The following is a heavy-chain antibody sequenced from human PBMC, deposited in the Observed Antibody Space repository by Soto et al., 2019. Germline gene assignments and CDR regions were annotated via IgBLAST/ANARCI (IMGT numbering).Heavy chain of an antibody. J-gene: IGHJ6*02. CDR3: ARDDYSLYYYGMDV. CDR2: IYSGGST. D-gene: IGHD4-4*01. CDR1: GFTVSSNY. V-gene: IGHV3-53*01. Sequence: GGSLRLSCAASGFTVSSNYMSWVRQAPGKGLEWVSVIYSGGSTYYADSVKGRFTISRDNSKNTLYLQMNSLRAEDTAVYYCARDDYSLYYYGMDVWGQGTTVTVSS.